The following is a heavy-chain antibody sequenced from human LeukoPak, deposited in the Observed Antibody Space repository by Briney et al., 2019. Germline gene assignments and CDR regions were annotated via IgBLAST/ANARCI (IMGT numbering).Heavy chain of an antibody. D-gene: IGHD2-21*01. CDR3: ARIPHYYYFDY. CDR1: GFTFSSYE. CDR2: ISSSGSTI. J-gene: IGHJ4*02. Sequence: GGSLRLSCTTSGFTFSSYEMSWVRQAPGKGLEWVSYISSSGSTIYYADSVKGRFTISRDNAKNSLYLQMNSLRAEDTAVYYCARIPHYYYFDYWGQGALVTVSS. V-gene: IGHV3-48*03.